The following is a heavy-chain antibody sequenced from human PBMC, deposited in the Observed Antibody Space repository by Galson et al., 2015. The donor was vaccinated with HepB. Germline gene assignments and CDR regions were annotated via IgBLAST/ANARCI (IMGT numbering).Heavy chain of an antibody. D-gene: IGHD6-6*01. V-gene: IGHV1-69*13. CDR2: IIPIFGIA. Sequence: SVKVSCKASGGTFSSHAISWVRQAPGQGLEWMGGIIPIFGIANYAQKFQGRVTITADESTSTAYMELSGLRSEDTAVYYCARGSSSGPYYYGMDVWGQGTTVTVSS. CDR3: ARGSSSGPYYYGMDV. CDR1: GGTFSSHA. J-gene: IGHJ6*02.